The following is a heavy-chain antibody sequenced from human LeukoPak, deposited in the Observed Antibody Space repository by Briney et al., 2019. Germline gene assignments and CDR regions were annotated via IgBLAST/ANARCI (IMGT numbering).Heavy chain of an antibody. J-gene: IGHJ4*02. V-gene: IGHV3-23*01. CDR3: AKDPMVRGLTYDC. CDR2: ISGSGGST. CDR1: GFTFSTYA. D-gene: IGHD3-10*01. Sequence: PGGSLRLSCAASGFTFSTYAMSCVRQAPGKGLEWVSAISGSGGSTYYADSVKGRFTISRDNSKNTLYLQMNSLRAEDTAVYYCAKDPMVRGLTYDCWGQGTLVTVSS.